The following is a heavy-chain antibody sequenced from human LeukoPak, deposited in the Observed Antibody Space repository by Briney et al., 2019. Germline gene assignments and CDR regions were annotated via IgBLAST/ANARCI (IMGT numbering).Heavy chain of an antibody. CDR3: ARHRGSVFDAFDI. J-gene: IGHJ3*02. CDR2: ISNSGST. Sequence: SETLSLTCTVSGASISPYYWGWIRQPPGNGLEWVGYISNSGSTNYNPSLRSRLTISLDTSKNQFSLKLSSVTAADTAVYYCARHRGSVFDAFDIWGQGTMVTVSS. CDR1: GASISPYY. D-gene: IGHD3-10*01. V-gene: IGHV4-59*08.